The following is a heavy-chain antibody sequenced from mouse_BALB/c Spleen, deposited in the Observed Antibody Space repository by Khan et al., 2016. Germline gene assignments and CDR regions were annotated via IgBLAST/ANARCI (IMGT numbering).Heavy chain of an antibody. CDR2: INTYSGES. V-gene: IGHV9-3-1*01. CDR1: GYTFTNYG. J-gene: IGHJ1*01. CDR3: ARYSYYYGSSSYFDD. D-gene: IGHD1-1*01. Sequence: QIQLVQSGPELKKPGKTVKISCKASGYTFTNYGMNWVKQAPGKGLKWMGWINTYSGESTYADDFKGRFAFSLETSANTAYLQINNLKNEDTATXFGARYSYYYGSSSYFDDGGAGTTVTVSS.